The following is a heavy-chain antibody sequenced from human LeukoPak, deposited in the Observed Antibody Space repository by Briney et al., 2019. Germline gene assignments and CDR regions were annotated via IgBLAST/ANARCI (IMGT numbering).Heavy chain of an antibody. CDR1: GGSFSGYY. CDR3: ARSGGSSARVNAFDI. D-gene: IGHD2-15*01. V-gene: IGHV4-34*01. CDR2: INHSGST. Sequence: SETLSLTCAVYGGSFSGYYWSWIRQPPGKGLEWIGEINHSGSTNYNPSLKSRVTISVDTSKNQFSLKLSSVTAADTTVYYCARSGGSSARVNAFDIWGQGTMVTVSS. J-gene: IGHJ3*02.